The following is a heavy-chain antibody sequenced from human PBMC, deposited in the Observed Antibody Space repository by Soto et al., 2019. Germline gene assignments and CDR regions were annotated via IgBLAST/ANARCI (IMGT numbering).Heavy chain of an antibody. Sequence: QVQLQESGPGLVKPSETLSLTCIVSGASISSRSSYWGWIRQPPGKGLEWVGTFYSGSTYNNPSLKSAVPIAVDTTKNQFSLELSSVAAEDTAIYYCATTRGIAVGGSFDHWGQGTLVTVSS. CDR3: ATTRGIAVGGSFDH. CDR1: GASISSRSSY. V-gene: IGHV4-39*01. J-gene: IGHJ5*02. D-gene: IGHD6-13*01. CDR2: FYSGST.